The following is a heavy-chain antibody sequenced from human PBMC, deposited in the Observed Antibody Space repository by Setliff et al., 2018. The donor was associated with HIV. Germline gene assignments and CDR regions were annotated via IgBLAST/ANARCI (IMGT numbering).Heavy chain of an antibody. V-gene: IGHV1-46*01. CDR1: GYTFISYY. D-gene: IGHD6-19*01. CDR2: INPSGGST. J-gene: IGHJ6*02. Sequence: GASVKVSCKASGYTFISYYMYWVRQAPGQGLEWMGIINPSGGSTSYAQNFLGRVTMTIDTSTSRAYMELRSLRSDDTAMYFCARLGSGWSDSYYYAMDIWGQGTTVTVSS. CDR3: ARLGSGWSDSYYYAMDI.